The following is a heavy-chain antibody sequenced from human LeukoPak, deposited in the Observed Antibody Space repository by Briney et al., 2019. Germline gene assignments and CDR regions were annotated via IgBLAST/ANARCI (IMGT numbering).Heavy chain of an antibody. D-gene: IGHD6-19*01. J-gene: IGHJ6*02. CDR2: ISAYNGNT. CDR3: ARDDGTRVAVYGMDV. Sequence: ASVKVSCKASGYTFTSYGISWVRQAPGQGLEWMGWISAYNGNTNYAQKLQGRVTMTTDTYTSTAYMELRSLRSDDTAVYYCARDDGTRVAVYGMDVWGQGTTVTVSS. V-gene: IGHV1-18*01. CDR1: GYTFTSYG.